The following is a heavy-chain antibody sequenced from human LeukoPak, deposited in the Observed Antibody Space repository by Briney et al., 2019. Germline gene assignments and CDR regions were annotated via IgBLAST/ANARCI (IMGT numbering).Heavy chain of an antibody. J-gene: IGHJ5*02. CDR1: GFTFSSYA. CDR2: ISYDGSNK. V-gene: IGHV3-30*04. Sequence: GGSLRLSCAASGFTFSSYAMHWVRQAPGKGLEWVAVISYDGSNKYYADSVKGRFTISRDNSKNTLYLQMNSLRAEDTAVYYCARGQDDSSGANWFDPWGQGTLVTVSS. CDR3: ARGQDDSSGANWFDP. D-gene: IGHD3-22*01.